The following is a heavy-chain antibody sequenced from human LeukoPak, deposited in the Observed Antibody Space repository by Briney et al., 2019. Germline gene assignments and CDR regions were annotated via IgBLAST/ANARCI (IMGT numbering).Heavy chain of an antibody. Sequence: ASVKVSCKASRYTFTSYAMHWVRQAPGQRLEWMRWINAGNGNTKYSQKFQGRVTITRDTSASTAYMELSSLRSEDTAVYYCARDDSSSLFDYWGQGTLVTVSS. J-gene: IGHJ4*02. CDR1: RYTFTSYA. CDR3: ARDDSSSLFDY. D-gene: IGHD6-13*01. V-gene: IGHV1-3*01. CDR2: INAGNGNT.